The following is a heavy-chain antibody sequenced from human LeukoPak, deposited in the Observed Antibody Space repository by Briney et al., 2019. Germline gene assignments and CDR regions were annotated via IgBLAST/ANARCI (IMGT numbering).Heavy chain of an antibody. CDR2: IRYDGSNK. CDR1: GFTFSSYG. Sequence: AGGSLRLSCAASGFTFSSYGMHWVRQAPGKGLEWVAFIRYDGSNKYYADSVKGRFTISRDNSKNTLYLQMNSLRAEDTAVYYCAKAYYYDSSAWDYFDYWGQGTLVTVSS. J-gene: IGHJ4*02. CDR3: AKAYYYDSSAWDYFDY. V-gene: IGHV3-30*02. D-gene: IGHD3-22*01.